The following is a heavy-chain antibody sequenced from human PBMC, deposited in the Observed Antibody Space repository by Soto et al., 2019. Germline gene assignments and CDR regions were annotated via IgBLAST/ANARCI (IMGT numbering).Heavy chain of an antibody. CDR1: GGSISSGGYS. Sequence: SETLSLTCAVSGGSISSGGYSWSWIRQPPGKGLEWIGYIYLSGSTYYNPSLKSRVTISIVRSKNQFSLKLSSVTAADTAVYYCARVSAGYWYFDLWGRGTLVTVSS. D-gene: IGHD6-19*01. CDR3: ARVSAGYWYFDL. CDR2: IYLSGST. V-gene: IGHV4-30-2*01. J-gene: IGHJ2*01.